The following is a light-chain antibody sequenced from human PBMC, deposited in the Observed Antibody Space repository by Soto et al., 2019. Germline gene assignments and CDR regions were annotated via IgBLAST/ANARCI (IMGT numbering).Light chain of an antibody. CDR1: SSNIGGNS. CDR3: GSWDSSLSAYV. J-gene: IGLJ1*01. CDR2: DDD. V-gene: IGLV1-51*01. Sequence: QSALTQPPSVSAAPGQRVTISCSGSSSNIGGNSVSWYQQLPGTAPKLLIYDDDKRPSGIPDRFSGSKSSTSATLGITGFQTGDEADHYCGSWDSSLSAYVFGTGTKVTVL.